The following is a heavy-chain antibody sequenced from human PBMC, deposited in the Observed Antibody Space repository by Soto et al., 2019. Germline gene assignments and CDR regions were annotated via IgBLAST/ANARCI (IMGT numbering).Heavy chain of an antibody. CDR3: ARLDTAMMYYYYGMDV. Sequence: GESLKISCKGAGYSITSYWISWVRKMPGKGLEWMGRIDPSESYTNYSPSFQGHVTISADKSISTAYLQWSSLKASDTAMYYCARLDTAMMYYYYGMDVWGQGTTVTVSS. CDR1: GYSITSYW. J-gene: IGHJ6*02. CDR2: IDPSESYT. V-gene: IGHV5-10-1*01. D-gene: IGHD5-18*01.